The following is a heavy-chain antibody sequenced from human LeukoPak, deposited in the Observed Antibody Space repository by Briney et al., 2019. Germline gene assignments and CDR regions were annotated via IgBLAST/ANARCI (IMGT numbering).Heavy chain of an antibody. Sequence: PGGSLRLSCTASGLTFTGSWMAWVRQAPGKGLEWVANIKEDGSVNQYVDSVKGRFTISRDNAKNSLYLQMNSLRAEDTAVYFCAKDSSGALDYWGQGALVTVSS. D-gene: IGHD3-10*01. J-gene: IGHJ4*02. V-gene: IGHV3-7*01. CDR2: IKEDGSVN. CDR1: GLTFTGSW. CDR3: AKDSSGALDY.